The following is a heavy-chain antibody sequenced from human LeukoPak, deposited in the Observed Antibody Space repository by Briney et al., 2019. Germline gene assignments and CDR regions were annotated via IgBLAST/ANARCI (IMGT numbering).Heavy chain of an antibody. V-gene: IGHV3-30*18. CDR3: AKPYYYGARSYMDY. J-gene: IGHJ4*02. Sequence: PGRSLRLSCAASGFTFSTYGRHWVRQAPGKRLEWVSVISYDGSNTYYADSVKGRFTISRDNSKNMLYLQMNSLRAEDTAVYYCAKPYYYGARSYMDYWGQGTLVTVSS. CDR1: GFTFSTYG. D-gene: IGHD3-10*01. CDR2: ISYDGSNT.